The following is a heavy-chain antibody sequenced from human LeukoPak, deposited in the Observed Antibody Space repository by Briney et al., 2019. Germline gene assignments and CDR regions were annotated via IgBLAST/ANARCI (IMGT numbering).Heavy chain of an antibody. D-gene: IGHD2-2*01. CDR2: IIPIFGTA. V-gene: IGHV1-69*05. Sequence: SVKVSCKASGYTFTSYGISWVRQAPGQGLEWMGGIIPIFGTANYAQKFQGRVTITTDESTSTAYMELSSLRSEDTAVYYCARAVGDSTTGYYYYYMDVWGKGTTVTVSS. CDR3: ARAVGDSTTGYYYYYMDV. CDR1: GYTFTSYG. J-gene: IGHJ6*03.